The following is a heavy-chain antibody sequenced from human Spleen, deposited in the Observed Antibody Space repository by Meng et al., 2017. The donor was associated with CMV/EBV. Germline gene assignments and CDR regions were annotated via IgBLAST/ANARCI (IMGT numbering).Heavy chain of an antibody. Sequence: ASVKVSCKASGGTFSSYAINWVRQAAGQGLEWMGWMNPNSGNTGYAQKFQGRVTITRNTSISTAYMELSSLRSEDTAVYYCARDFWSGNSLYGMDVWGQGTTVTVSS. CDR3: ARDFWSGNSLYGMDV. D-gene: IGHD3-3*01. V-gene: IGHV1-8*03. J-gene: IGHJ6*02. CDR1: GGTFSSYA. CDR2: MNPNSGNT.